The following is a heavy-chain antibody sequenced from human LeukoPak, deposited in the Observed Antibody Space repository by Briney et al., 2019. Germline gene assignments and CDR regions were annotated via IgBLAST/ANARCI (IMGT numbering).Heavy chain of an antibody. V-gene: IGHV4-30-4*01. CDR3: ARDYYDSSGHDAFDI. J-gene: IGHJ3*02. CDR2: IYYSGST. D-gene: IGHD3-22*01. CDR1: GGSISSGDYY. Sequence: PSETLSPTCTVSGGSISSGDYYWNWIRQPPGKGLEWIGYIYYSGSTYYNPSLKSRVTISVDTSKNQFSLKLSSVTAADTAVYYCARDYYDSSGHDAFDIWGQGTMVTVSS.